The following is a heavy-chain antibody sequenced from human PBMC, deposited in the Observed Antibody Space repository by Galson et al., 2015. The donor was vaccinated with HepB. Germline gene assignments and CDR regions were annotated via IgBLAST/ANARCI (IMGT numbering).Heavy chain of an antibody. CDR2: ISGSGGST. Sequence: SLRLSCAASGFTFSSYAMSWVRQAPGKGLEWVSAISGSGGSTYYADSVKGRFTISRDNSKDTLYLQMNSLRAEDTAVYYCAKDRITIDYYMDVWGKGTTVTVSS. J-gene: IGHJ6*03. V-gene: IGHV3-23*01. D-gene: IGHD3-3*01. CDR1: GFTFSSYA. CDR3: AKDRITIDYYMDV.